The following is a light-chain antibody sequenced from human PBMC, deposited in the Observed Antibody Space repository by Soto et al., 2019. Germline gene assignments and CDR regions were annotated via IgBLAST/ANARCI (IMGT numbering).Light chain of an antibody. J-gene: IGLJ2*01. CDR2: EVS. CDR1: SSDVGGYNY. CDR3: SSYAGNNKLL. V-gene: IGLV2-8*01. Sequence: QSALTQPPSASGSPGQSVTISCTGTSSDVGGYNYVSWYQQHPGKAPKLIIYEVSKRPSGVPDRFSGSKSSNTASLTVSGLQAEDEADYYCSSYAGNNKLLFGGGTKVTVL.